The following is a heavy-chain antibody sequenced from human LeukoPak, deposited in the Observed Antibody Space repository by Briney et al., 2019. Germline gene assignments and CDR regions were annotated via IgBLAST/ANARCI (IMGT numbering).Heavy chain of an antibody. V-gene: IGHV4-31*03. CDR2: IYHSGDT. CDR1: GDSISNGGDY. J-gene: IGHJ4*02. Sequence: PSETLSLTCTVSGDSISNGGDYWRWIRQHPGKGLEWIGYIYHSGDTYYSPSLKSRTTISVDTSKNHFSLKMTSVSAADTAVYYCARERVSYFDNWGQGTLVTVSS. CDR3: ARERVSYFDN.